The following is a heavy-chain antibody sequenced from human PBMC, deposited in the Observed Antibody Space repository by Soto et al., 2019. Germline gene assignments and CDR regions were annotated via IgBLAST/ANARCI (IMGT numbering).Heavy chain of an antibody. D-gene: IGHD1-1*01. Sequence: QVQLQESGPGLVKPSQTLSLTCTVSGGSISSGDYYWSWIRQPPGKGLEWSGYIYYSGSTYYNPSLKSRVTISVNTSKNQFSLKLSSVTAADTAVYFCARVLDDTLTFDYWGQGTLVTVSS. CDR3: ARVLDDTLTFDY. CDR2: IYYSGST. J-gene: IGHJ4*02. V-gene: IGHV4-30-4*01. CDR1: GGSISSGDYY.